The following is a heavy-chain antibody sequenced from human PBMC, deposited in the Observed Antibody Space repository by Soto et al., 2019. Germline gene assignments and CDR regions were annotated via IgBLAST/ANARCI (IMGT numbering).Heavy chain of an antibody. CDR3: ARPIQYYFDTSAQSAWFDP. Sequence: ASVKVSCKTSGGTFGSYAISWVRQAPGQGLEWMGGIIPIFSTPNYAQKFQGRVTITADESTSTAYMELSSLRSEDTAVYYCARPIQYYFDTSAQSAWFDPWGQGTLVTVST. CDR2: IIPIFSTP. D-gene: IGHD3-22*01. CDR1: GGTFGSYA. V-gene: IGHV1-69*13. J-gene: IGHJ5*02.